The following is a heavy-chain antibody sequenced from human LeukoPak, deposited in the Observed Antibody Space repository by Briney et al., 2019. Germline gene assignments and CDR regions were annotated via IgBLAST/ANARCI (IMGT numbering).Heavy chain of an antibody. CDR2: IYYSGST. CDR1: GGSISSGDYY. J-gene: IGHJ4*02. V-gene: IGHV4-30-4*01. D-gene: IGHD3-22*01. Sequence: PSETLSLTCTVSGGSISSGDYYWSWIRQPPGKGLEWIGYIYYSGSTYYNPSLKSRVTISVDTSKNQLSLKLSSVTAADTAVYYCARRYYYDSSGYQYYFDYWGQGTLVTVSS. CDR3: ARRYYYDSSGYQYYFDY.